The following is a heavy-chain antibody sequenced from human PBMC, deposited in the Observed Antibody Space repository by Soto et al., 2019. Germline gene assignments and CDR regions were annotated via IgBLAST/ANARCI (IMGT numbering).Heavy chain of an antibody. Sequence: KPSETLSLTCAVSGGSISSRNWWSWVRQPPGKGLEWIGEIYHSGSTNYNPSLKSRVTISVDKSKNQFSLKLRSVTAADTAVYYCARVKQLVYYYYGMDVWGQGTTVTVSS. J-gene: IGHJ6*02. CDR1: GGSISSRNW. CDR2: IYHSGST. D-gene: IGHD6-6*01. V-gene: IGHV4-4*02. CDR3: ARVKQLVYYYYGMDV.